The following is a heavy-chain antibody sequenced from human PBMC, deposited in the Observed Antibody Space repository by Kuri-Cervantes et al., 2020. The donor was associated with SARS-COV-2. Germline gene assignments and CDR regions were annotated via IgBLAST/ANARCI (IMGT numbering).Heavy chain of an antibody. V-gene: IGHV3-33*06. J-gene: IGHJ6*02. D-gene: IGHD6-6*01. Sequence: GGSLRLSCAASGFTFSSYGMHWVRQAPGKGLEWVAVIWYDGSNKYYADSVKGRFTISRDNSKNTPYLQMNSLRAEDTAVYYCAKVDSSSSYYYYYGMDVWGQGTTVTVSS. CDR2: IWYDGSNK. CDR1: GFTFSSYG. CDR3: AKVDSSSSYYYYYGMDV.